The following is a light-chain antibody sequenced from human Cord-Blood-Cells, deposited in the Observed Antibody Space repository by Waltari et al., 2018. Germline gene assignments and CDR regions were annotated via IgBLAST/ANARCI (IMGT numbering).Light chain of an antibody. CDR2: GAS. Sequence: EIVLTQSPGTLSLSPGERATLPCRASQSVSSSYLAWYQQKPGQAPRLLIYGASSRATGIPDMFSGSGSETDFTLTISRLEPEDFAVYYCQQYGSSPWTFGQGTKVEIK. V-gene: IGKV3-20*01. CDR1: QSVSSSY. J-gene: IGKJ1*01. CDR3: QQYGSSPWT.